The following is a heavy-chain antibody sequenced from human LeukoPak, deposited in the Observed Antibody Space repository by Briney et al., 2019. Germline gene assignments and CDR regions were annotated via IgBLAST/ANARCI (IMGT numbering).Heavy chain of an antibody. CDR1: GYTFTSYA. D-gene: IGHD2/OR15-2a*01. V-gene: IGHV1-2*04. Sequence: ASVKVSCKASGYTFTSYAMNWVRQAPGQGLEWMGWINPNSGGTNYAQKFQGWVTMTRDTSISTAYMELSRLRSDDTAVYYCARAGISPPHYFFDYWGQGTLVTVSS. CDR2: INPNSGGT. CDR3: ARAGISPPHYFFDY. J-gene: IGHJ4*02.